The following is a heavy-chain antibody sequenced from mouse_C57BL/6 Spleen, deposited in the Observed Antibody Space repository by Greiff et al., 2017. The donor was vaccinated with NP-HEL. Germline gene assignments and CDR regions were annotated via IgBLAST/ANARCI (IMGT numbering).Heavy chain of an antibody. CDR2: ISYDGSN. CDR3: ASRYDYWFAY. J-gene: IGHJ3*01. D-gene: IGHD2-4*01. CDR1: GYSITSGYY. Sequence: EVQRVESGPGLVKPSQSLSLTCSVTGYSITSGYYWNWLRQFPGNKLEWMVYISYDGSNNYNPSLKNLISITRDTSKNQFFLKLNSVTTEDKATYYCASRYDYWFAYWGQGTLVTVSA. V-gene: IGHV3-6*01.